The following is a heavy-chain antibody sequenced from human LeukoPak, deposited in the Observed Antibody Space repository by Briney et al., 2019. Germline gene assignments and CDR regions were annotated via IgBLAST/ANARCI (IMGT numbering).Heavy chain of an antibody. CDR1: GFTFSMYS. V-gene: IGHV3-48*02. Sequence: GGSLRLSCAASGFTFSMYSMNWVRQAPGKGLEWVSYISGYSSTIHYEDSVKGRFTISRDNAKNSLYLQMNSLRDEDTAVYYCARDLSGSYPFDYWGQGTLVTVSS. D-gene: IGHD1-26*01. CDR3: ARDLSGSYPFDY. J-gene: IGHJ4*02. CDR2: ISGYSSTI.